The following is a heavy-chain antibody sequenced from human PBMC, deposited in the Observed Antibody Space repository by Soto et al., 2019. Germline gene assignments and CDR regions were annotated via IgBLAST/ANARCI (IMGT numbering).Heavy chain of an antibody. CDR1: GFSLSTSGVG. J-gene: IGHJ6*02. V-gene: IGHV2-5*01. CDR2: IFWNDDR. D-gene: IGHD3-3*01. CDR3: AQXYYDFWSGYQVPRRMDV. Sequence: SGPTLVNPTQTLTLTCTFSGFSLSTSGVGVGWIRQPPGEALEWLALIFWNDDRRYSPSLKSRLTITTDTSKNQVVLTMTNMDPVDAATYYCAQXYYDFWSGYQVPRRMDVWGQGTTVTVSS.